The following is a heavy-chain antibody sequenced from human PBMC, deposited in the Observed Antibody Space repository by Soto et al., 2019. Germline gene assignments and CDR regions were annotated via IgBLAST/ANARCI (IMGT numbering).Heavy chain of an antibody. CDR2: SNAGNGKT. V-gene: IGHV1-3*01. CDR3: ARGRWLSTTADSYLDC. CDR1: GYSFTNYA. J-gene: IGHJ4*02. Sequence: ASVKVSSNASGYSFTNYAIHWVRQAPGQRLEWMGWSNAGNGKTKYSQNFQGRVTITSDTSASSVYMEVNSMRSEETALYYCARGRWLSTTADSYLDCWGEATLVTVSS. D-gene: IGHD1-1*01.